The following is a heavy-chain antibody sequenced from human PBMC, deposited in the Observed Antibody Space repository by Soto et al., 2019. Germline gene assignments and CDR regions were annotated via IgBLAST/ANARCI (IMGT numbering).Heavy chain of an antibody. CDR3: ARLHVSGLRGVLITSFFVDY. D-gene: IGHD3-10*01. J-gene: IGHJ4*02. CDR2: ISAPGSTF. CDR1: GFAFSDYY. V-gene: IGHV3-11*01. Sequence: GGSLRLSCAASGFAFSDYYLTWIRQAPGKGLEWVSYISAPGSTFYYADSVKARLVISMDNAKNSLYLHMSDLRVDDTAMYYCARLHVSGLRGVLITSFFVDYWGQGT.